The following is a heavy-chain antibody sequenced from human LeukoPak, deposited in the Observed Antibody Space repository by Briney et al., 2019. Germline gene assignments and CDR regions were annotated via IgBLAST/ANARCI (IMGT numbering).Heavy chain of an antibody. J-gene: IGHJ4*02. D-gene: IGHD2-15*01. CDR3: APVVVAAQYYFDY. V-gene: IGHV3-11*01. Sequence: GGSLGLSCAASGFTFSDYYMSWIRQAPGKGLEWVSYISSSGSTIYYADSVKGRFTISRDNAKNSLYLQMNSLRAEDTAVYYCAPVVVAAQYYFDYWGQGTLVTVSS. CDR1: GFTFSDYY. CDR2: ISSSGSTI.